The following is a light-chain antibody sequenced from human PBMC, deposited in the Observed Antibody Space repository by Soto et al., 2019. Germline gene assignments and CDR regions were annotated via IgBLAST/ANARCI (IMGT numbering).Light chain of an antibody. CDR3: QQYGSLFT. CDR1: HSVISSY. J-gene: IGKJ1*01. Sequence: EILMTQSPATLSVSPGDRATLSCRASHSVISSYLAWYQQKPGQAPRLLICGASSSATGIPDKCSGSGCGTDFTLTISRLEPEDLAVYYCQQYGSLFTFGQGTKVDIK. V-gene: IGKV3-20*01. CDR2: GAS.